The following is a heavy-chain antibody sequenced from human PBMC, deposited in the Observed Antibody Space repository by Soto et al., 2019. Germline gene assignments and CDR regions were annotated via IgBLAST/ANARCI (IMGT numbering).Heavy chain of an antibody. Sequence: GGSLGLSCEASGFIFSSYAMTWVRHAPGKGLQWVSSITGSSDYTSYIASVKGRFTISRVNSMYPLYLQMNSLRAEDTAVYFCAKEKTPRAPCAPHYWSPAVLVTVSS. D-gene: IGHD6-6*01. CDR3: AKEKTPRAPCAPHY. CDR1: GFIFSSYA. CDR2: ITGSSDYT. V-gene: IGHV3-23*01. J-gene: IGHJ4*02.